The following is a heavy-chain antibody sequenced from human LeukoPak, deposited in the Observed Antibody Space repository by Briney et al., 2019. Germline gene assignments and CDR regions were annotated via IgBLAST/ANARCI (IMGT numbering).Heavy chain of an antibody. D-gene: IGHD3-10*01. CDR2: TYYRSKWYN. J-gene: IGHJ4*02. CDR1: RDIVSSKSAA. CDR3: ARTYNNAIDY. V-gene: IGHV6-1*01. Sequence: SQTLSLTCALSRDIVSSKSAAWNWIRQSPSRGLEWLGRTYYRSKWYNEYAVSVKSRISINPDTSKNQFSLQVNSVTPEDTAVYYCARTYNNAIDYWGQGTLVTVSS.